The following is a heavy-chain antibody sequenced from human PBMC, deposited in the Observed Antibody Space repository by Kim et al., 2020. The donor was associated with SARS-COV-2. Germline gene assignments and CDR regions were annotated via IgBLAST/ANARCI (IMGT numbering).Heavy chain of an antibody. J-gene: IGHJ4*01. CDR2: INHSGST. Sequence: SETLSLTCAVYGGSFSGYYWSWIRQPPGKGLEWIGEINHSGSTNYNPSLKSRVTISVDTSKNQFSLKLSSVTAADTAVYYCARDFIGIAVAGTEISDYWG. V-gene: IGHV4-34*01. D-gene: IGHD6-19*01. CDR1: GGSFSGYY. CDR3: ARDFIGIAVAGTEISDY.